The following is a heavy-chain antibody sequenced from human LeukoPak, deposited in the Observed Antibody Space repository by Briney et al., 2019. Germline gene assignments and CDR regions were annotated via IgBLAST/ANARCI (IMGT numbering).Heavy chain of an antibody. CDR2: IIPIFGTA. D-gene: IGHD6-13*01. Sequence: ASVKVSCKASGGTFSSYAISWVRQAPGQGLEWMGGIIPIFGTANYAQKFQGRVTITADEYTSTAYMELSSLRSEDTAVYYCARSSSSWFNWFDPWGQGTLVTVSS. V-gene: IGHV1-69*13. CDR3: ARSSSSWFNWFDP. CDR1: GGTFSSYA. J-gene: IGHJ5*02.